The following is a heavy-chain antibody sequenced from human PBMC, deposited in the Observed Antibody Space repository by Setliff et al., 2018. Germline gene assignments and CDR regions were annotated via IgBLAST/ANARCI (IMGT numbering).Heavy chain of an antibody. CDR3: AASRAYTGAVEEWFLPKTFDF. V-gene: IGHV4-39*07. CDR2: VYYSGYT. D-gene: IGHD3-10*01. Sequence: SETLSLTCNVSGGSVSSTSHYWGWIRQPPGKGMEWIGSVYYSGYTYYNPSLQSRVTISVDMSKNQFSLKLSSVTAADAALYYCAASRAYTGAVEEWFLPKTFDFWGQGSPVTVSS. CDR1: GGSVSSTSHY. J-gene: IGHJ4*02.